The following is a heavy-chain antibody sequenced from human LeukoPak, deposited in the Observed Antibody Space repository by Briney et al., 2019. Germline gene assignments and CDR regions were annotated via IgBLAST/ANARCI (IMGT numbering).Heavy chain of an antibody. CDR2: IYHNGNT. Sequence: ASETLSLTCAVSGYSITSDYYWAWIRQPPGKGLEWIASIYHNGNTYYNPSLKSRLTISLHTSKNQFSLKMRSVTAADTAVYYCARLATGAFDYWGQGTLVTVSS. CDR1: GYSITSDYY. CDR3: ARLATGAFDY. J-gene: IGHJ4*02. D-gene: IGHD7-27*01. V-gene: IGHV4-38-2*01.